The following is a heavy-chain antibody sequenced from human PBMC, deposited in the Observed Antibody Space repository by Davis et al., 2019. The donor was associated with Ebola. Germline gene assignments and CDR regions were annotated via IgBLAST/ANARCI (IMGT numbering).Heavy chain of an antibody. CDR2: INPTGGST. CDR3: ARSRFGGSNVRGFGDY. CDR1: GYTFTSYY. J-gene: IGHJ4*02. D-gene: IGHD3-10*01. V-gene: IGHV1-46*01. Sequence: ASVTVSCQASGYTFTSYYMHWVRQAPGQGLEWMGIINPTGGSTSYAQKFQGRVTMTRDTSTSTVYMELSSLRSEDTAVYYCARSRFGGSNVRGFGDYWGQGTLVTVSS.